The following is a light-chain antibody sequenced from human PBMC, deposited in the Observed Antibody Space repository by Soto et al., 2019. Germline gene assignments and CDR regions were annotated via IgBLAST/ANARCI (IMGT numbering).Light chain of an antibody. J-gene: IGLJ1*01. CDR3: SSYTSSSTYV. V-gene: IGLV2-14*01. Sequence: ALTRPSSLSGSPGQSITISFTGTSGDVGGYNYVSWYQQHPGKAPKLMIYEVSNRPSGVSNRFSGSKSGNMASLTISGLQAEDEADYYCSSYTSSSTYVFGTGTKVTVL. CDR2: EVS. CDR1: SGDVGGYNY.